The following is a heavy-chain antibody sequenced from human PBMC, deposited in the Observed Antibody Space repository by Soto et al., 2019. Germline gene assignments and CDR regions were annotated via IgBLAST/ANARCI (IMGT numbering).Heavy chain of an antibody. CDR1: GGSISSSSYY. V-gene: IGHV4-39*01. CDR2: IYYSGST. Sequence: SETLSLTCTVSGGSISSSSYYWGWIRQPPGKGLEWIGSIYYSGSTYYNPSLKSRVTISVDTSKNQFSLKLSSVTAADTAVYYCARDYDSSGDYWGQGTLVTISS. J-gene: IGHJ4*02. D-gene: IGHD3-22*01. CDR3: ARDYDSSGDY.